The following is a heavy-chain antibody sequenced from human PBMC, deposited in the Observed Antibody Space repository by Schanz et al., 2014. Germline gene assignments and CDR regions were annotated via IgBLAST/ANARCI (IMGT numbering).Heavy chain of an antibody. Sequence: EVQLVESGGGLVQPGGSLRLSCAASGFTFSSHSMHWVRQAPGKGPEWISYTGPYGKTIYYADSVKGRSTLYRDNAKDSLFLQMDSLRADDTAVYYCARDYGSWAIDYWGRGTLVSVSS. V-gene: IGHV3-48*01. J-gene: IGHJ4*02. D-gene: IGHD6-13*01. CDR3: ARDYGSWAIDY. CDR2: TGPYGKTI. CDR1: GFTFSSHS.